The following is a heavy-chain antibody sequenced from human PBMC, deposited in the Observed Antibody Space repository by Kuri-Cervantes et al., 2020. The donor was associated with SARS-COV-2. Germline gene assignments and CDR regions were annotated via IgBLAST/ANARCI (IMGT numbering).Heavy chain of an antibody. CDR2: FIPVFGTT. V-gene: IGHV1-69*06. Sequence: SVKVSCKTTRGTLRSYVVSWIRQAPGQGLEWLGGFIPVFGTTNYAQKFQGRVTIIADTSTNTAYMELSSLNSEDTAIYFCARGYYYHSSGAPYFDYWGQGTLVTVSS. J-gene: IGHJ4*02. CDR1: RGTLRSYV. D-gene: IGHD3-22*01. CDR3: ARGYYYHSSGAPYFDY.